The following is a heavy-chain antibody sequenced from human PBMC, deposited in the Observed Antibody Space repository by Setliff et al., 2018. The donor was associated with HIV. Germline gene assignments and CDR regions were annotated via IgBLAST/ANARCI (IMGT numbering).Heavy chain of an antibody. CDR1: GASFSGYY. V-gene: IGHV4-34*01. J-gene: IGHJ4*02. D-gene: IGHD6-19*01. CDR3: ARELEYSSGWFLVDY. Sequence: PSETLSLTCAVYGASFSGYYCNWIRQTPGKGLEWIGDINHSGSANYNPSLRGRVTISIDTSKNQFSLKVTSVTAADTAVYYCARELEYSSGWFLVDYWGQGALVTVSS. CDR2: INHSGSA.